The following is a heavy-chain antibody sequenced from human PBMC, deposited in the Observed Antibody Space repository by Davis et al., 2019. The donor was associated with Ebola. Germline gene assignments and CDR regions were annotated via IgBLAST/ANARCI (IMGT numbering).Heavy chain of an antibody. J-gene: IGHJ6*02. D-gene: IGHD3-10*01. Sequence: GGSLRLSCAASGFTFSSYSMNWVRQAPGKGLEWVSSISSSSSYIYYADSVKGRFTISRDNAKNSLYLQMNSLRAEDTAVYYCARDPYYGSGSYLYYYGMDVWGQGTTVTVSS. CDR1: GFTFSSYS. CDR3: ARDPYYGSGSYLYYYGMDV. V-gene: IGHV3-21*01. CDR2: ISSSSSYI.